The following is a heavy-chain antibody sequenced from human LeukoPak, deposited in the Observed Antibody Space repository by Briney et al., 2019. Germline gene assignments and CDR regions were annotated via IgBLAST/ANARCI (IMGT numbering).Heavy chain of an antibody. D-gene: IGHD3-16*01. CDR1: GGSISSGGYY. CDR3: ARARGASDPFDY. V-gene: IGHV4-30-2*01. CDR2: IYHSGST. J-gene: IGHJ4*02. Sequence: SRTLSLTCTVSGGSISSGGYYWSWIRQPPGKGLEWIGYIYHSGSTYYNPSLKSRVTISVDRSKNQFSLKLSSVTAADTAVYYCARARGASDPFDYWGQGTLVTVSS.